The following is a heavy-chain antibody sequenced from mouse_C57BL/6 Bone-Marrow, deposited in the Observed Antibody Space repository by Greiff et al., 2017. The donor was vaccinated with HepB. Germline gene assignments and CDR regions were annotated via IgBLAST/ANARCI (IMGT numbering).Heavy chain of an antibody. J-gene: IGHJ1*03. Sequence: VQLKESVAELVRPGASVKLSCTASGFNIKNTYMHWVKQRPEQGLEWIGRIDPANGNTKYAPKFQGKATITADTSSNTAYLQLSSLISEDTAIYYCARSTTVVAHWYFDVWGTGTTVTVSS. V-gene: IGHV14-3*01. CDR3: ARSTTVVAHWYFDV. D-gene: IGHD1-1*01. CDR1: GFNIKNTY. CDR2: IDPANGNT.